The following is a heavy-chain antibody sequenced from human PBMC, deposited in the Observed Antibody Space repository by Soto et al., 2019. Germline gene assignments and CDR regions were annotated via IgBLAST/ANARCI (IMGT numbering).Heavy chain of an antibody. CDR2: IWFDGSNK. D-gene: IGHD3-22*01. V-gene: IGHV3-33*01. CDR3: ARAYDTSWYPYFDY. J-gene: IGHJ4*02. Sequence: GGYLRLSCAGSGFTLSCYGMHWVRQAPGKGLEWVAVIWFDGSNKNYADSVKGRFTVSKDNSKNTLYLQMDGLGAEDTAVYYCARAYDTSWYPYFDYWGQGTLVTVSS. CDR1: GFTLSCYG.